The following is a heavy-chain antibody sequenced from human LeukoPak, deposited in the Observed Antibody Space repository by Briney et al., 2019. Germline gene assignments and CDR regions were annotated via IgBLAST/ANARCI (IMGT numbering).Heavy chain of an antibody. CDR2: ISWNSGSI. Sequence: GGSLRLSCAASGFTFDDYAMHWVRHAPGKGLEWVSGISWNSGSIGYADSVNGRFTISRDNAKNSLYLQMNSLRAEDTALYYCAKDCVAGAGRFDYWGQGTLVTVSS. D-gene: IGHD6-13*01. J-gene: IGHJ4*02. CDR1: GFTFDDYA. CDR3: AKDCVAGAGRFDY. V-gene: IGHV3-9*01.